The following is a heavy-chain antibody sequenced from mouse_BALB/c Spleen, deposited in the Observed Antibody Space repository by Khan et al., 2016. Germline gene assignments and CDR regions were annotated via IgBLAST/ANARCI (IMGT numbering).Heavy chain of an antibody. D-gene: IGHD2-4*01. CDR2: INTYTGEP. CDR1: GYTFTNYG. CDR3: AIDDDGAWFAY. Sequence: QIQLVQSGPELKKPGETVKISCKASGYTFTNYGMNWVKQAPGKGLKWLGWINTYTGEPTYADDFKGRLAFSLETSASTAYLQINNLKNEDMATYVWAIDDDGAWFAYWGQGTLVTVSA. V-gene: IGHV9-1*02. J-gene: IGHJ3*01.